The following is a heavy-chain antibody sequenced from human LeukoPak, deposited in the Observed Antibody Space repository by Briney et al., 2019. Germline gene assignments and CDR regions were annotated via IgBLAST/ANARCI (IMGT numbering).Heavy chain of an antibody. CDR1: GFTFSSYS. CDR2: ISRSSTYI. CDR3: ARDLVSASYMDV. Sequence: GGSLRLSCAASGFTFSSYSMNWVRQAPGKGLEWISSISRSSTYIYYADSVKGRFTISRDNAKNSLYLQMNSLRAEDTAVYYCARDLVSASYMDVWGKGTTVTISS. J-gene: IGHJ6*03. V-gene: IGHV3-21*01. D-gene: IGHD5-18*01.